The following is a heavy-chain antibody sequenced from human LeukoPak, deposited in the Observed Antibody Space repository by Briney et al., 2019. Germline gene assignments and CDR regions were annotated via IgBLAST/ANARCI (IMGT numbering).Heavy chain of an antibody. CDR2: ISYDGSNK. D-gene: IGHD6-13*01. Sequence: PGGSLRLSCAASGFTFSSYAMHWVRQAPGKGLEWVAVISYDGSNKYYADSVKGRFTISRDNSKNTLYLQMNSLRAEDTAVYYCARDVYSSSWPYYYYYGMDVWGQGTTVTVSS. J-gene: IGHJ6*02. V-gene: IGHV3-30-3*01. CDR3: ARDVYSSSWPYYYYYGMDV. CDR1: GFTFSSYA.